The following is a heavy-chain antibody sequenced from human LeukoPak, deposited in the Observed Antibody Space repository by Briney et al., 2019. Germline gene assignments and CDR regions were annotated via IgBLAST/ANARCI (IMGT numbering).Heavy chain of an antibody. CDR1: GGSISRTSYY. Sequence: SETLSLTCSVSGGSISRTSYYWGWIRQPPGKGLEWIGSIYYSGSTYYNPSLTSRVTISVDTSKDQFSLKLSSVTAADTAVYYCARHEYALLDYWGQGILVTVSS. D-gene: IGHD2/OR15-2a*01. CDR3: ARHEYALLDY. J-gene: IGHJ4*02. CDR2: IYYSGST. V-gene: IGHV4-39*01.